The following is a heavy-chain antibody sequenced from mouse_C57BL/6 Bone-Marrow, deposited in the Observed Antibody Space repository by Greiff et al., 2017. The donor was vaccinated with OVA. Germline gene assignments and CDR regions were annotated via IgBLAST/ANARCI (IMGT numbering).Heavy chain of an antibody. V-gene: IGHV14-3*01. CDR3: ARARDYYGSSYVWYFDV. CDR1: GFNIKNTY. D-gene: IGHD1-1*01. Sequence: VQLQQSVAELVRPGASVKLSCTASGFNIKNTYMHWVKQRPEQGLEWIGRIDPANGNTKYAPKFQGKATITADTSSTTAYLQLSSLTSEDTAIYYCARARDYYGSSYVWYFDVWGTGTTVTVSS. J-gene: IGHJ1*03. CDR2: IDPANGNT.